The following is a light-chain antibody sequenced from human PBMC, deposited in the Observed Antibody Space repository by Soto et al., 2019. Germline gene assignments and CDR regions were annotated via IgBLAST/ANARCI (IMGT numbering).Light chain of an antibody. CDR3: QQYNSYTYT. J-gene: IGKJ2*01. V-gene: IGKV1-5*03. CDR1: QSISSY. CDR2: KAS. Sequence: DIQMTQSPSTLSASVGDRVTIACRASQSISSYLAWYQQKPGKAPNLLIYKASNLASGVPSRFTGGGSGTDFTLTINSLQPDDSATYYCQQYNSYTYTLGQGTKLEIK.